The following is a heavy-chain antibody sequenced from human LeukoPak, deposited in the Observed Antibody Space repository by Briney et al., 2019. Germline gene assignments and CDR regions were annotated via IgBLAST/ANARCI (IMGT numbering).Heavy chain of an antibody. CDR2: IYYSGST. CDR1: GGSISSYY. J-gene: IGHJ4*02. Sequence: SETLSLICTVSGGSISSYYWSWIRQPPGKGLEWIGYIYYSGSTYYSPSLKSRVTISVDTSKNQFSLKLSSVTAADTAVYYCARQGSIAAAGRGFDYWGQGTLVTVSS. D-gene: IGHD6-13*01. CDR3: ARQGSIAAAGRGFDY. V-gene: IGHV4-59*08.